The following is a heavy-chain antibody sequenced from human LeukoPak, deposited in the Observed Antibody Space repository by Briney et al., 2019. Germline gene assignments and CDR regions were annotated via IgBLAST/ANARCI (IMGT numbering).Heavy chain of an antibody. CDR1: GGSISSYY. Sequence: PSETLSLTCTVSGGSISSYYWSWIRQPPGKGLEWIGYIYYSGTTNYNPSLKSRVTISVDTSKNQFSLKLSSVTAADTAVYYCARALTVAGTGVQWDYWGQGTLVTVSS. CDR2: IYYSGTT. V-gene: IGHV4-59*01. CDR3: ARALTVAGTGVQWDY. J-gene: IGHJ4*02. D-gene: IGHD6-19*01.